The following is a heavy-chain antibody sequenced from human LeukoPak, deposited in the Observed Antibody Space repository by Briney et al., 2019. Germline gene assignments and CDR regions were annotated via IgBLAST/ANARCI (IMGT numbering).Heavy chain of an antibody. CDR3: ARYCRTTSCYTHDY. D-gene: IGHD2-2*02. J-gene: IGHJ4*02. Sequence: SETLSLTCTISGGSISSGDYYLSWIRQPPGRGPEWIGSIYYTGSTHYNPSLKSRVTISVDTSKSQFSLKLSSVTAADTAVYYCARYCRTTSCYTHDYWGQGTLVTVSS. CDR1: GGSISSGDYY. V-gene: IGHV4-39*01. CDR2: IYYTGST.